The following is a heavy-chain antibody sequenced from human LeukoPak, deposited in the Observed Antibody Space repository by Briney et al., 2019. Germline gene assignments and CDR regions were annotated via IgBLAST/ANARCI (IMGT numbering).Heavy chain of an antibody. J-gene: IGHJ5*02. CDR3: ARGWFGELTNWFDP. V-gene: IGHV4-4*07. CDR1: GGSISSYY. D-gene: IGHD3-10*01. CDR2: IYTSGST. Sequence: SETLSLTCTVSGGSISSYYWSWIRQPAGKGLEWIGRIYTSGSTNYNPSLKSRVTMSVDTSKNQFSLKLSSVTAADTAVYYCARGWFGELTNWFDPWGQGTLVTVSS.